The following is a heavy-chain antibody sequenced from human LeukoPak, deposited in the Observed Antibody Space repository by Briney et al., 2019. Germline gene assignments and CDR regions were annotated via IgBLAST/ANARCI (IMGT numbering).Heavy chain of an antibody. D-gene: IGHD3-10*01. CDR1: RHTYTSYG. V-gene: IGHV1-18*01. J-gene: IGHJ4*02. Sequence: GASVKVSCKAARHTYTSYGISWVRQAPGQGLEWMGWITAYNDNTNYAQKLQGRVTMTTDTSTSTAYMELRSLRSDDTAVYYCARGGGGYYGSGSYLIDHWGQGTLVTVSS. CDR2: ITAYNDNT. CDR3: ARGGGGYYGSGSYLIDH.